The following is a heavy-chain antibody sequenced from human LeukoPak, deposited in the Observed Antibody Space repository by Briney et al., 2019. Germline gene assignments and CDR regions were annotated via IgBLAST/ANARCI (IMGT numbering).Heavy chain of an antibody. CDR3: ARQYSGSYDGLNY. CDR1: GSRFTSYW. Sequence: GESLKISCKGSGSRFTSYWIGWVRQMPGKGLEWMGIIYPGDSDTRYSPSFQGQVTISADKSISTAYLQWSSLKASDTAMYYCARQYSGSYDGLNYWGQGTLVTVSS. V-gene: IGHV5-51*01. CDR2: IYPGDSDT. J-gene: IGHJ4*02. D-gene: IGHD1-26*01.